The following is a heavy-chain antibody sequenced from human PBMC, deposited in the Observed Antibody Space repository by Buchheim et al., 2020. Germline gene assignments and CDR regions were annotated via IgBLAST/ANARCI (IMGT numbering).Heavy chain of an antibody. V-gene: IGHV3-74*01. J-gene: IGHJ6*02. CDR1: GFTFSSYW. Sequence: EVQLVESGGGLVQPGGSLRLSCAASGFTFSSYWMHWVRQAPGKGLVWVSRINSDGSSTSYADYVKGRFTISIEKAKNTLHPQMNSLRAEDTAVYYCARVRLWFGELLSSNYYYYGMDVWGQGTT. CDR2: INSDGSST. D-gene: IGHD3-10*01. CDR3: ARVRLWFGELLSSNYYYYGMDV.